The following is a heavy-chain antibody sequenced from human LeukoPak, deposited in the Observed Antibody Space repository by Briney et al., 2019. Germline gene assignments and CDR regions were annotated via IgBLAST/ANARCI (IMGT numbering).Heavy chain of an antibody. V-gene: IGHV3-30*04. D-gene: IGHD2-8*01. J-gene: IGHJ6*03. Sequence: PGGSLRLSCAASGFTFSSYAMNWVRQAPGKGLEWVALISYDGGNKYYADSVKGRFTISRDNAKNSLYLQMNSLRAEDTAVYYCATGTNLYYYYYYYMDVWGKGTTVTVSS. CDR2: ISYDGGNK. CDR1: GFTFSSYA. CDR3: ATGTNLYYYYYYYMDV.